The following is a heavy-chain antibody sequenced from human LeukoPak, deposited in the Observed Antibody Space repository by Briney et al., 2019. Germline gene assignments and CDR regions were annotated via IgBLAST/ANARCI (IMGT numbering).Heavy chain of an antibody. V-gene: IGHV3-48*03. CDR2: ISSSGSTI. CDR1: GFTFSSYE. CDR3: AKDQSSGWYLVVADY. Sequence: PGGSLRLSCAASGFTFSSYEMNWVRQAPGKGLEWVSYISSSGSTIYYADSVKGRFTISRDNAKNSLYLQMNSLRAEDMAVYYCAKDQSSGWYLVVADYWGRGTLVTVSS. J-gene: IGHJ4*02. D-gene: IGHD6-19*01.